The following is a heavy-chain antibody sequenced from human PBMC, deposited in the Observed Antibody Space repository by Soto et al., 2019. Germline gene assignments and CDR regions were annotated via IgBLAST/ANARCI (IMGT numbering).Heavy chain of an antibody. D-gene: IGHD3-22*01. V-gene: IGHV3-30*18. CDR2: ISYDGSNK. CDR1: GFTFSSYG. J-gene: IGHJ3*02. CDR3: SKSYDDMSDGPDAFDI. Sequence: PGGSLRLSCAASGFTFSSYGMHWVRQAPGKGLEWVAVISYDGSNKYYADSVKGRFTISRDNSKNMLYLQMNSLRAEDTAVYYCSKSYDDMSDGPDAFDIWGQGTMVTVSS.